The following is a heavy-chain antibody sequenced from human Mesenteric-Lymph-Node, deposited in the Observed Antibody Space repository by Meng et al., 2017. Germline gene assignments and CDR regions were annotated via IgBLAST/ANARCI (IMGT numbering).Heavy chain of an antibody. J-gene: IGHJ3*02. Sequence: GESLKISCAASGFTFSSYAMSWVRQAPGKGLNWVSGISGSGGATHYADSVKGRFSISRDNSKNTLYLQMNSLRAEDTAVYYCAAGYPNAFDIWGQGTRVTVSS. V-gene: IGHV3-23*01. CDR3: AAGYPNAFDI. CDR1: GFTFSSYA. CDR2: ISGSGGAT. D-gene: IGHD5-12*01.